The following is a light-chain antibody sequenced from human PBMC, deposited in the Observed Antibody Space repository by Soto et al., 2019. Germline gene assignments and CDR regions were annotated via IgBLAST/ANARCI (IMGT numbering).Light chain of an antibody. J-gene: IGLJ1*01. CDR2: EGS. V-gene: IGLV2-23*01. CDR1: SSDVGSYNL. CDR3: CSYAGSSYYV. Sequence: SVLTHPASVSRAPGQSITTSSPGTSSDVGSYNLVSWYQQHPGKAPKLMIYEGSKRPSGVSNRFSGSKSGNTASLTISGLQAEDEADYYCCSYAGSSYYVFGTGTKVTVL.